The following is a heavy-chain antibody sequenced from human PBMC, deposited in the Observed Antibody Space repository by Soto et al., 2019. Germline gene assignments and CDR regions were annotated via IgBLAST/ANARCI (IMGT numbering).Heavy chain of an antibody. Sequence: ASVKVSCKASGYTFTSYGISWVRQAPGQGHEWMGWISAYNGNTNYAQKLQGRVTMTTDTSTSTAYMELRSLRSDDTAVYYCARAPTVIAAAGYLAYWGQGTPVPVSS. V-gene: IGHV1-18*01. CDR1: GYTFTSYG. D-gene: IGHD6-13*01. CDR2: ISAYNGNT. CDR3: ARAPTVIAAAGYLAY. J-gene: IGHJ4*02.